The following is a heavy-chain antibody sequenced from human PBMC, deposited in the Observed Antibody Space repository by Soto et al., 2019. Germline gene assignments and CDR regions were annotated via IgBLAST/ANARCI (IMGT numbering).Heavy chain of an antibody. CDR3: ARGDYRVVHMIVGPVHYYGMDV. Sequence: GASLNLSCAASGFTFRDYYMSWIRQAPGQPLEWDSNISSSRRYTNYVYSVKGRFTISRDNANNSLYLQMNSLRVDDTAVYYFARGDYRVVHMIVGPVHYYGMDVWGQGT. CDR1: GFTFRDYY. J-gene: IGHJ6*02. V-gene: IGHV3-11*05. D-gene: IGHD3-22*01. CDR2: ISSSRRYT.